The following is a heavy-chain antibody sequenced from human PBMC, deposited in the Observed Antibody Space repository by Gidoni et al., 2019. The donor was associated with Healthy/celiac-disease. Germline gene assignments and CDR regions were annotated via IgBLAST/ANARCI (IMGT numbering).Heavy chain of an antibody. V-gene: IGHV3-23*01. CDR3: AKEVRYCSSTSCYEGAFDI. J-gene: IGHJ3*02. CDR2: ISGSGGST. Sequence: EVQLLASGGGLVQPGRSLSLSFAASGCPSSSYALRGVRQAPAKGLELVSVISGSGGSTYYADSVKGRFTISRDNSKNTLYLQMNSLRAEDTAVYYCAKEVRYCSSTSCYEGAFDIWGQGTMVTVSS. D-gene: IGHD2-2*01. CDR1: GCPSSSYA.